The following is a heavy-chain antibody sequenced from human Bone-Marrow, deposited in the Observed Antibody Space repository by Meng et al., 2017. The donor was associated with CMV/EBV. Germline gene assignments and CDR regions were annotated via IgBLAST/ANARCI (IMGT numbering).Heavy chain of an antibody. CDR1: GGSISSGSYY. D-gene: IGHD6-13*01. J-gene: IGHJ4*02. Sequence: QGQLQDSGPGLVKPSQTLSLTCTVSGGSISSGSYYWSWIRQPAGKGLEWIGRIYTSGSTNYNPSLKSRVTISVDTSKNQFSLKLSSVTAADTAVYYCASAGYSSSWYFDYWGQGTLVNGFS. V-gene: IGHV4-61*02. CDR3: ASAGYSSSWYFDY. CDR2: IYTSGST.